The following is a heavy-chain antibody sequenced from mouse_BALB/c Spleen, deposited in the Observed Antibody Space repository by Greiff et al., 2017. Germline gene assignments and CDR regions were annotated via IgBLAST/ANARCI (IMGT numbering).Heavy chain of an antibody. V-gene: IGHV1-9*01. CDR2: ILPGSGST. Sequence: VQLQQSGAELMKPGASVKISCKATGYTFSSYWIEWVKQRPGHGLEWIGEILPGSGSTNYNEKFKGKATFTADTSSNTAYMQLSSLTSEDSAVYYCARRDTTVADYFDYWGQGTTRTVAS. J-gene: IGHJ2*01. D-gene: IGHD1-1*01. CDR3: ARRDTTVADYFDY. CDR1: GYTFSSYW.